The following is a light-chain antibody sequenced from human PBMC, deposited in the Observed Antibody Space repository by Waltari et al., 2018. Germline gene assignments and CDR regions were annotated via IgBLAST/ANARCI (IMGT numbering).Light chain of an antibody. CDR1: QSIGSS. J-gene: IGKJ4*01. CDR2: EAS. Sequence: DIQMTQSPSTLSASVGDRVTITCRARQSIGSSMAWYQQKPGKAPKVVFYEASRLESGVPSRFRGSGSGTEVTLTISCLQPDEFAAYYCRPCNSYLLTFGGGPTVEIK. V-gene: IGKV1-5*03. CDR3: RPCNSYLLT.